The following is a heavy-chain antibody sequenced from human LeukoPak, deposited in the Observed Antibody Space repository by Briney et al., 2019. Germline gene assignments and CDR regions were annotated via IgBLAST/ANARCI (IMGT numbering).Heavy chain of an antibody. J-gene: IGHJ4*02. D-gene: IGHD6-19*01. CDR2: ISGGTT. Sequence: GGSLRLSRTASGFTFGDYLMSWFRQAPGKGLEWIGFISGGTTEYAASVKGRFTISRDDSTSIAYLQMNSLTTEDTAVYYCSRGSGWLSVYWGQGTLVAVSS. CDR3: SRGSGWLSVY. V-gene: IGHV3-49*03. CDR1: GFTFGDYL.